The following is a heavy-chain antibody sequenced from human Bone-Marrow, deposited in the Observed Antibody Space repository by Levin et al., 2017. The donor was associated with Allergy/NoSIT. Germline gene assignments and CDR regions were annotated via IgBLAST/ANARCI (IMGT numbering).Heavy chain of an antibody. CDR2: INSDGSNT. Sequence: GGSLRLSCAASGFTFSNYWMHWIRQAPGKGLVWVSHINSDGSNTNYADSVKGRFTISRDNAKNTLYLQMNSLRDEDTAVYYCARGGCSSTSCLDNWGQGTLVTVSP. V-gene: IGHV3-74*01. J-gene: IGHJ4*02. D-gene: IGHD2-2*01. CDR1: GFTFSNYW. CDR3: ARGGCSSTSCLDN.